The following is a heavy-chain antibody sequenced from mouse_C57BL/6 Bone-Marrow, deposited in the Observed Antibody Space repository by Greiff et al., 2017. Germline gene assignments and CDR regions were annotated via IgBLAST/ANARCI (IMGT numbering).Heavy chain of an antibody. CDR1: GFSLSTSGMG. CDR2: IYWDDDK. D-gene: IGHD4-1*01. Sequence: QVTLKVCGPGILQSSQTLSLTCSFSGFSLSTSGMGVSWIRQPSGKGLEWLAHIYWDDDKRYNPSLKSRLTISKDTSRNQVFLKITSVDTADTATYYCARRTGTGPWFAYWGQGTLVTVSA. CDR3: ARRTGTGPWFAY. V-gene: IGHV8-12*01. J-gene: IGHJ3*01.